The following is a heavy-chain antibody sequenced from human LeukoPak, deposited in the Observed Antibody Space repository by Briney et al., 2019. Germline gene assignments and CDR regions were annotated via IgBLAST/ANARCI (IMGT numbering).Heavy chain of an antibody. Sequence: PSETLSLTCAVYGGSFSGYYWSWIRQPPGKELEWIGEINHSGSTNYNPSLKSRVTISVDTSKNQFSLKLSSVTAADTAVYYCARVESYYYDSSGRGGWFDPWGQGTLVTVSS. CDR2: INHSGST. CDR1: GGSFSGYY. J-gene: IGHJ5*02. D-gene: IGHD3-22*01. V-gene: IGHV4-34*01. CDR3: ARVESYYYDSSGRGGWFDP.